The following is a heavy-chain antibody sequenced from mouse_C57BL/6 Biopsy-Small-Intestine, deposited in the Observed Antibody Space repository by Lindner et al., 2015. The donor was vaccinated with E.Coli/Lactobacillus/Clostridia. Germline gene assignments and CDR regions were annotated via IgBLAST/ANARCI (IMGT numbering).Heavy chain of an antibody. CDR3: ARRAYGNYVDY. J-gene: IGHJ2*01. CDR2: IYPGSGST. V-gene: IGHV1-55*01. Sequence: VQLQESGAELVKPGASVKMSCKASGCTFTSYWITWVKQRPGQGLEWIGDIYPGSGSTNYNEKFKSKAILTVDTSSSTAYMQLSSLTSEDSAVYYCARRAYGNYVDYWGQGTTLTVSS. D-gene: IGHD2-1*01. CDR1: GCTFTSYW.